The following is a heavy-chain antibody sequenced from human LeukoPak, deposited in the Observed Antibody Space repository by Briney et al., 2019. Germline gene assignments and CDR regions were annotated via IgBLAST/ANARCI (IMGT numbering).Heavy chain of an antibody. J-gene: IGHJ5*02. CDR3: ARAQKLRYFDWSPGWFDP. V-gene: IGHV4-34*01. CDR1: GGSFSGYY. CDR2: INHSGST. D-gene: IGHD3-9*01. Sequence: KPSETLSLTCAVYGGSFSGYYWSWIRQPPGKGLEWIGEINHSGSTNYNPSLKSRVTISVDTSENQFPLKLSSVTAADTAVYYCARAQKLRYFDWSPGWFDPWGQGTLVTVSS.